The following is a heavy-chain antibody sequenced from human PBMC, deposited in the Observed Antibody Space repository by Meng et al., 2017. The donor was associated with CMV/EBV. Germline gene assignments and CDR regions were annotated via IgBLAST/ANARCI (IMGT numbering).Heavy chain of an antibody. CDR1: GFIFTNYW. CDR2: ISPDGSST. Sequence: GESLKISCAASGFIFTNYWMHWVRQAPGKGLVWVSRISPDGSSTDYADAVKGRFTTSRDKDKSTVFLQMNSLRLDDTAVYYCVRVADGRTYGKFEYWGQGALVTVSS. D-gene: IGHD2-8*01. J-gene: IGHJ4*02. CDR3: VRVADGRTYGKFEY. V-gene: IGHV3-74*01.